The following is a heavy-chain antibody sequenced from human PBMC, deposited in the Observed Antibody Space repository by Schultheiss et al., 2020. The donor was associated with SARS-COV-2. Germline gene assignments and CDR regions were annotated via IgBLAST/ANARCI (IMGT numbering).Heavy chain of an antibody. V-gene: IGHV3-21*01. CDR1: GFTFSSYS. Sequence: GESLKISCAASGFTFSSYSMNWVRQAPGKGLEWVSSISSSSSYIYYADSVKGRFTISRDNAKNSLYLQMNSLRAEDTAVYYCARNQHISLAAAGRTYYGMDVWGQGTTVTVSS. CDR3: ARNQHISLAAAGRTYYGMDV. J-gene: IGHJ6*02. D-gene: IGHD6-13*01. CDR2: ISSSSSYI.